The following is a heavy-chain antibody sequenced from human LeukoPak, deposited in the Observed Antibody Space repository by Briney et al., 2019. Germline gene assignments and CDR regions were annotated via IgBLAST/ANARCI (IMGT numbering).Heavy chain of an antibody. V-gene: IGHV3-74*01. CDR2: INSDGSST. CDR3: ARDLRYCSGGSCYYYYMDV. Sequence: SGGSLRLSCAASGFTFSSYAMSWVRQAPGKGLVWVSRINSDGSSTSYADSVKGRSTISRDNAKNTLYLQMNSLRAEDTAVYYCARDLRYCSGGSCYYYYMDVWGKGTTVTISS. D-gene: IGHD2-15*01. CDR1: GFTFSSYA. J-gene: IGHJ6*03.